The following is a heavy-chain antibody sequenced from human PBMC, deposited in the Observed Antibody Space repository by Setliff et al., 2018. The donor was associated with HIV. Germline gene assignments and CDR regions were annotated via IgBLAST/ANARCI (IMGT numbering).Heavy chain of an antibody. Sequence: NPSETLSLTCSVSGDSISSGSYYWSWIRLPAGKGLEWIGQIHTTGCTNYNPSLKSRVTISIDTSKNQFSLKLNSVTATDTAVYYCAKRTFGSGRFDPWGQGTLVTVSS. V-gene: IGHV4-61*09. CDR3: AKRTFGSGRFDP. J-gene: IGHJ5*02. D-gene: IGHD3-16*01. CDR2: IHTTGCT. CDR1: GDSISSGSYY.